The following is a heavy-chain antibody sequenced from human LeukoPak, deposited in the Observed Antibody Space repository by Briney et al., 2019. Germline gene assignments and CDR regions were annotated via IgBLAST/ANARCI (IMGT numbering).Heavy chain of an antibody. Sequence: GGSLRLSCAASGFTFSSYAMSWVRQALGKGLEWVSAISGSGGSTYYADSVKGRFTISRDNSKNTLYLQMNSLRAEDTAVYYCAKDLLPGTMIVVVSDYWGQGTLVTVSS. CDR1: GFTFSSYA. CDR3: AKDLLPGTMIVVVSDY. CDR2: ISGSGGST. D-gene: IGHD3-22*01. V-gene: IGHV3-23*01. J-gene: IGHJ4*02.